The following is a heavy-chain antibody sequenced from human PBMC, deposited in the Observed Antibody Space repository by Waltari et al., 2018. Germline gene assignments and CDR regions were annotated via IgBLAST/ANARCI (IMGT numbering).Heavy chain of an antibody. Sequence: EVQLVQSGAEVKKPGESLKISCKGSGYSFTSYWIGWVRQMHGKGLGWMGIIYPGDSDTKYSPSFQGQVTISADKSISTAYLQWSSLKASDTAMYYCARRTVSLKPHFDYWGQGTLVTVSS. J-gene: IGHJ4*02. CDR1: GYSFTSYW. CDR2: IYPGDSDT. D-gene: IGHD4-4*01. V-gene: IGHV5-51*01. CDR3: ARRTVSLKPHFDY.